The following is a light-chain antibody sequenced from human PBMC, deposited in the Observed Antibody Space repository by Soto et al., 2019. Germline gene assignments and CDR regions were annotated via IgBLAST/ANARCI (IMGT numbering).Light chain of an antibody. CDR2: EGS. Sequence: ALNQPASVSGSPGQSITISCTGTSSDVGSYNLVSWYQQHPGKAPKLMIYEGSKRPSGVSNRFSGSKSGNTASLAISGLQAEDEADYYCCSYAGSSPSYVFGTGTKVTVL. CDR3: CSYAGSSPSYV. V-gene: IGLV2-23*01. J-gene: IGLJ1*01. CDR1: SSDVGSYNL.